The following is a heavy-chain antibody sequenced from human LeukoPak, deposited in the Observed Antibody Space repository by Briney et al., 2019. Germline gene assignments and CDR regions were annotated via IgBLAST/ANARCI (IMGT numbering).Heavy chain of an antibody. D-gene: IGHD6-19*01. V-gene: IGHV3-23*01. CDR1: GFTFSSYA. Sequence: GGSLRLSCAASGFTFSSYAMSWVRQAPGKGLEWVSAISGSGGSTYYADSVKGRFTISRDNSKNTLYLQMNSLRAEDTAVDYCATTWGSSGSFDYWGQGTLVTVSS. CDR3: ATTWGSSGSFDY. CDR2: ISGSGGST. J-gene: IGHJ4*02.